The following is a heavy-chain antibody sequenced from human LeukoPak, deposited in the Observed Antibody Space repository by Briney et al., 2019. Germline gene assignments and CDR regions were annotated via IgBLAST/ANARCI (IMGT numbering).Heavy chain of an antibody. J-gene: IGHJ4*02. CDR1: GSTFSSFG. CDR3: ARDESSGHLHFDY. Sequence: PGGSLRLSCAASGSTFSSFGMHWVRQAPGKGLEWVAVIWYDGTNKYYAESAKGRFTISRDNSKNTLYLQMNSLRDEDTAMYYCARDESSGHLHFDYWGQGTLVTVSS. CDR2: IWYDGTNK. D-gene: IGHD3-22*01. V-gene: IGHV3-33*01.